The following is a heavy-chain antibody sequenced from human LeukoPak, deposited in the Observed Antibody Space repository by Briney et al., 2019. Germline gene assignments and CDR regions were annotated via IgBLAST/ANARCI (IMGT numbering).Heavy chain of an antibody. Sequence: GGSLRLSCAASGFTFSSYAMHWVRQAPGKGLEWVAVISYDGSNKYYADSVKGRFTIFRDNSKNTLYLQMNSLRAEDTAVYYCARGEPDYWGQGTLVTVSS. CDR1: GFTFSSYA. CDR2: ISYDGSNK. J-gene: IGHJ4*02. V-gene: IGHV3-30-3*01. D-gene: IGHD3-16*01. CDR3: ARGEPDY.